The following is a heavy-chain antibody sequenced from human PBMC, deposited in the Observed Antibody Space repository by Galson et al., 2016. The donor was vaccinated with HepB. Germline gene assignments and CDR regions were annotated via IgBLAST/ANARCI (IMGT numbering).Heavy chain of an antibody. CDR2: FNYRGVT. CDR1: GDSISSRGYY. CDR3: ARGHWERLNFDY. J-gene: IGHJ4*02. D-gene: IGHD1-26*01. V-gene: IGHV4-31*03. Sequence: TLSLTCTVSGDSISSRGYYWSWIRQHPGKGLEWIGSFNYRGVTYYSPSLKSRVIVSLDTSKNQFSLKLGSVTAADTAVYFCARGHWERLNFDYWGQGTLITVSS.